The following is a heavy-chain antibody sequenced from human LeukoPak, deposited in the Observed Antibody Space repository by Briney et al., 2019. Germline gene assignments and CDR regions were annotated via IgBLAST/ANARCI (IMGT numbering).Heavy chain of an antibody. CDR1: GFTFSSHG. CDR3: AKDLVVTVRYYYYGMDV. CDR2: ISYDGSNK. D-gene: IGHD4-17*01. J-gene: IGHJ6*02. V-gene: IGHV3-30*18. Sequence: GRSLRLSCAASGFTFSSHGMHWVRQAPGKGLEWVAVISYDGSNKYYADSVKGRFTISRDNSKNTLYLQMNSLRAEDTAVYYCAKDLVVTVRYYYYGMDVWGQGTTVTVSS.